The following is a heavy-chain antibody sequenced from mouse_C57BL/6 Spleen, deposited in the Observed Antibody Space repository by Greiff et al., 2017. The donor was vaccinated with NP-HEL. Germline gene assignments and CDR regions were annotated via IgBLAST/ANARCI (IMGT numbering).Heavy chain of an antibody. CDR2: IHPNSGST. J-gene: IGHJ3*01. D-gene: IGHD2-2*01. CDR1: GYTFTSYW. CDR3: ANRERGYDVSFAY. Sequence: QVQLQQPGAELVKPGASVKLSCKASGYTFTSYWMHWVKQRPGQGLEWIGMIHPNSGSTNYNEKFKSKATLTVDKSSSTAYMQLSSLTSEDSAVYYCANRERGYDVSFAYWGQGTLVTVSA. V-gene: IGHV1-64*01.